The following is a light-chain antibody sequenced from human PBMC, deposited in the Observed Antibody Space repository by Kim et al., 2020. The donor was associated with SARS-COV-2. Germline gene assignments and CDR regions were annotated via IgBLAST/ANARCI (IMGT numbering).Light chain of an antibody. CDR2: GAS. CDR1: QGISTS. Sequence: DIQMTQSPSSLSASVGDTVTITCRASQGISTSLAWYQQKPEKAPKSLLYGASSLQSGVPSRFSGSGSGTDFTLTISSLQPEDFATYYCQHYSTYPRTFGQGTKVEIK. V-gene: IGKV1D-16*01. CDR3: QHYSTYPRT. J-gene: IGKJ1*01.